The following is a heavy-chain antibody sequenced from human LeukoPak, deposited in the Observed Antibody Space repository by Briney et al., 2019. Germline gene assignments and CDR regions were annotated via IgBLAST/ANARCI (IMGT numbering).Heavy chain of an antibody. CDR3: ARDGEGHGDYFLYNWFDP. D-gene: IGHD4-17*01. CDR2: INPSGGST. J-gene: IGHJ5*02. Sequence: ASVKVSCKASGYTFTSYYMHWVRQAPGQGLEWMGIINPSGGSTSYAQKFQGRVTMTRDMSTSTDYMELCSLRSEDTAVYYCARDGEGHGDYFLYNWFDPWGQGTLVTVSS. CDR1: GYTFTSYY. V-gene: IGHV1-46*01.